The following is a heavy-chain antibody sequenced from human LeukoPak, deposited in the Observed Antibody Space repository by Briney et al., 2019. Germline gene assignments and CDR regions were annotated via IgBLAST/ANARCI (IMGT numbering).Heavy chain of an antibody. CDR3: ARGLVHDTSGYYSDY. J-gene: IGHJ4*02. Sequence: GGSLRLSCAASGFTFSNNWMHWVRQAPEKGLVWVSRINSDGSSTSYADSVKGRFTISRDNAKNTLYLQMNSLRAEDTAVYYCARGLVHDTSGYYSDYWGQGTLLTVSS. D-gene: IGHD3-22*01. CDR2: INSDGSST. CDR1: GFTFSNNW. V-gene: IGHV3-74*01.